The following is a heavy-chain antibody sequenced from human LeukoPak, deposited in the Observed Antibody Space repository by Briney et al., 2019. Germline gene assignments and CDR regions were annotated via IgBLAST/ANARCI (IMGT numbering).Heavy chain of an antibody. CDR3: ASEFRAGFGYYYYYMDV. CDR1: GGSISSYY. CDR2: IYTSGST. J-gene: IGHJ6*03. Sequence: PSETLSLTCTVSGGSISSYYWSWIRQPAGKGLEWIGRIYTSGSTNYNPSLKSRATMSVDTSKNQFSLKLSSVTAADTAVYYCASEFRAGFGYYYYYMDVWGKGTTVTVSS. V-gene: IGHV4-4*07. D-gene: IGHD3-3*01.